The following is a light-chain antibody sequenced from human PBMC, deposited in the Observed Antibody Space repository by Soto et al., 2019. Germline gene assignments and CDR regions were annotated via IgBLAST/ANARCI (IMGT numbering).Light chain of an antibody. CDR3: SSHTISSALQV. CDR2: GVS. J-gene: IGLJ1*01. V-gene: IGLV2-14*01. CDR1: ISDFVVYNY. Sequence: QSALTQPASVSGSPGQSITISCTGTISDFVVYNYVSWYQQHPGKATKRMIYGVSNRPSGVSNRFSGSKSGNTASLTISGLQADDEADYYCSSHTISSALQVFGTGTKVTVL.